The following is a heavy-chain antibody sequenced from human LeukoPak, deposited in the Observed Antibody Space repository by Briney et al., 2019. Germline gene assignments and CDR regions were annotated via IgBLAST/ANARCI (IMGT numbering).Heavy chain of an antibody. Sequence: SEALSLTCTDSGGSFNSGSYYWNWIRQPPGKGLEWIGYIYYSGSTNYNPSLKSRVTISVDTSKNQISLKLSSVTAADTAVYYCARAAYSGSYHSDYWGQGTLVTVSS. D-gene: IGHD1-26*01. CDR1: GGSFNSGSYY. CDR3: ARAAYSGSYHSDY. V-gene: IGHV4-61*01. CDR2: IYYSGST. J-gene: IGHJ4*02.